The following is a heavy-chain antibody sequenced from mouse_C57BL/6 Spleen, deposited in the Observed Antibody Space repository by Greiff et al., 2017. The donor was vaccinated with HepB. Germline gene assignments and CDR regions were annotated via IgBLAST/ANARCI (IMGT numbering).Heavy chain of an antibody. CDR2: IYPGDGDT. CDR1: GYAFSSSW. J-gene: IGHJ3*01. V-gene: IGHV1-82*01. Sequence: VKLQQSGPELVKPGASVKISCKASGYAFSSSWMNWVKQRPGKGLEWIGRIYPGDGDTNYNGKFKGKATLTADKSSSTAYMQLSSLTSEDSAVYFCAEDSSGYPFAYWGQGTLVTVSA. CDR3: AEDSSGYPFAY. D-gene: IGHD3-2*02.